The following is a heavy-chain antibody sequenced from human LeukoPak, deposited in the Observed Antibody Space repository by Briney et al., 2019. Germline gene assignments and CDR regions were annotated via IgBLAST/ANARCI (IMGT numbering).Heavy chain of an antibody. D-gene: IGHD1-7*01. CDR2: ISPYNENR. CDR1: GYTFIRNG. V-gene: IGHV1-18*01. CDR3: ARDRVGMAGTTVGWFDP. Sequence: ASVKVSCKASGYTFIRNGISWVRQAPGQGLEWMGWISPYNENRKYLQKLQGRVTMTTDTSTSTAYMELRSLRSDDTAVYYCARDRVGMAGTTVGWFDPWGQGTLVTVSS. J-gene: IGHJ5*02.